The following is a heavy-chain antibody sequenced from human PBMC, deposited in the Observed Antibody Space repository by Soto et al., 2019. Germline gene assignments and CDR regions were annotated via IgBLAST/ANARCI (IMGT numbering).Heavy chain of an antibody. CDR2: IWYDGSNK. CDR1: GFTFSSYG. D-gene: IGHD3-22*01. Sequence: QVQLVESGGGVVQPGRSLRLSCAASGFTFSSYGMHWVRQAPGKGLEWVAGIWYDGSNKYYADSVKGRFTISRDNSKNTLYLQMNSLRAEDTAVYYCARGGYYDVYYYGMDVWGQGTTVTVSS. V-gene: IGHV3-33*01. J-gene: IGHJ6*02. CDR3: ARGGYYDVYYYGMDV.